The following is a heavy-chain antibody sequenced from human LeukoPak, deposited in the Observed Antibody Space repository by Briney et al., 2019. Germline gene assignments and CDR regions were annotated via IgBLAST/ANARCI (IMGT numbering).Heavy chain of an antibody. V-gene: IGHV4-30-4*01. CDR2: IYYGGST. J-gene: IGHJ3*02. D-gene: IGHD4-17*01. CDR3: AQYGDYHDAFDI. CDR1: GGSISSGDYY. Sequence: SETLSLTCTVSGGSISSGDYYWSWIRQPPGKGLEWIGYIYYGGSTYYNPSLKSRVTISVDTSKNQFSLKLSSVTAADTAVYYCAQYGDYHDAFDIWGQGTMVTVSS.